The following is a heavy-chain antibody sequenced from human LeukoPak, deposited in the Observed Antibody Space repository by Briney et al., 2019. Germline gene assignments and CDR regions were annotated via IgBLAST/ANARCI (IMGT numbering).Heavy chain of an antibody. CDR3: ARAVDLPPPDRGYYFDY. D-gene: IGHD4-23*01. V-gene: IGHV4-59*01. Sequence: SETLSLTCTVSGGSISSYYWSWIRQPPGKGLEWIGYIYYSGSTNYNPSLKSRVTISVDTSKSQFSLKLSSVTAADTAVYYCARAVDLPPPDRGYYFDYWGQGTLVTVSS. CDR1: GGSISSYY. J-gene: IGHJ4*02. CDR2: IYYSGST.